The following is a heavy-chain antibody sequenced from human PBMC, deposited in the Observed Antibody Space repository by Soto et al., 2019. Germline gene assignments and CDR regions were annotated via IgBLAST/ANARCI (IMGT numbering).Heavy chain of an antibody. Sequence: PSETLSLTCTVSGGSISSSSYYWGWIRQPPGKGLEWIGSIYYSGSTYYNPSPKSRVTISVDTSKNQFSLKLSSVTAADTAVYYCARWVYDFWSGYYWSGMDVWGQGTTVTVSS. V-gene: IGHV4-39*01. CDR1: GGSISSSSYY. D-gene: IGHD3-3*01. J-gene: IGHJ6*02. CDR3: ARWVYDFWSGYYWSGMDV. CDR2: IYYSGST.